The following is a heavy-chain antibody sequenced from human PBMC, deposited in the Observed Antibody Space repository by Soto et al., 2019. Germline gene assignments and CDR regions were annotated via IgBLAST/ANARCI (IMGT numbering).Heavy chain of an antibody. Sequence: SETLSLTCTVSGGSISSSSYYWGWIRQPPGKGLEWIGSIYYSVSTYYNPSLKSRVTISVDTSKNQFSLKLSSVTAADTAVYYCAADYYDSSGYYVSPYWGQGTLVTVSS. J-gene: IGHJ4*02. CDR3: AADYYDSSGYYVSPY. CDR2: IYYSVST. CDR1: GGSISSSSYY. D-gene: IGHD3-22*01. V-gene: IGHV4-39*01.